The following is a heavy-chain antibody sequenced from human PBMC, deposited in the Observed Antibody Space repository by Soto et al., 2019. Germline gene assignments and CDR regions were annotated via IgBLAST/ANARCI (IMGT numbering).Heavy chain of an antibody. J-gene: IGHJ4*02. CDR1: GGSINSGDYY. D-gene: IGHD4-17*01. V-gene: IGHV4-30-4*01. Sequence: QVQLQESGPGLVKPSQTLSLTCTVSGGSINSGDYYWSWIRQPPGKGLEWIGYIYYSGSTYYNQPLRSRVTISIDTSKNHFFLNLSSVTAADTAVYYCARIGLTTALLWGQGTLVTVSS. CDR2: IYYSGST. CDR3: ARIGLTTALL.